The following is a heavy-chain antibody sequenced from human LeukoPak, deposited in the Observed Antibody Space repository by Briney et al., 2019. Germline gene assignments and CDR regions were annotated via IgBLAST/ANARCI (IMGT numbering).Heavy chain of an antibody. CDR1: GGSISNTIYY. J-gene: IGHJ5*02. CDR3: ARGRDLDGDYVCWFDP. CDR2: IYYSGSR. Sequence: PSETLSLTCTVSGGSISNTIYYWGWIRQPPGKGLQWIGSIYYSGSRFYNPSLKSRLTISVDTSKNQFSLNLSSITAADTAVYYCARGRDLDGDYVCWFDPWGQGTLVTVSS. D-gene: IGHD4-17*01. V-gene: IGHV4-39*07.